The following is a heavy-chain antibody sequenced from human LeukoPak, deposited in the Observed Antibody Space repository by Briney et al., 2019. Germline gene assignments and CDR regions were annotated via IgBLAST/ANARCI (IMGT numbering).Heavy chain of an antibody. Sequence: SETLSLTCTVSGGSISSYYWSWIRQPPGKGLEWTGYIYYSGSTNYNPSLKSRVTISVDTSKNQFSLKLGSVTAADTAVYYCARDLFDSSGPFDYWGQGTLVTVSS. CDR1: GGSISSYY. J-gene: IGHJ4*02. CDR3: ARDLFDSSGPFDY. CDR2: IYYSGST. V-gene: IGHV4-59*01. D-gene: IGHD3-22*01.